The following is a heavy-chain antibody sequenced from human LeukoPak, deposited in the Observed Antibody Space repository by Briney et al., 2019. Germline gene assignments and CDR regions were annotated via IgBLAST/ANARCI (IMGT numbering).Heavy chain of an antibody. Sequence: ASVKVSCKASGYTFTSYDINWVRQATGQGLEWMGWMNPNSGNTGYAQKFQGRVTITRNTSISTAYMELSSLRSEDTAVYYCARGRQQLVRPEYFQHWGQGTLVTVSS. CDR1: GYTFTSYD. CDR2: MNPNSGNT. D-gene: IGHD6-13*01. J-gene: IGHJ1*01. CDR3: ARGRQQLVRPEYFQH. V-gene: IGHV1-8*03.